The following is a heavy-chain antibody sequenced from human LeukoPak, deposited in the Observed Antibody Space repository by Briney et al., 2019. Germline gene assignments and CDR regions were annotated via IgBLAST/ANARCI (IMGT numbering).Heavy chain of an antibody. CDR2: ISYDGSNK. J-gene: IGHJ4*02. CDR1: GFTFSSYA. D-gene: IGHD5-18*01. Sequence: PGGSLRLSCAASGFTFSSYAMHWVRQAPGKGLEWVAVISYDGSNKYYADSVKGRFTIPRDNSKNTLYLQMKSLRAEDTAVYYCAREGQLWTLDYWGQGTLVTVSS. CDR3: AREGQLWTLDY. V-gene: IGHV3-30-3*01.